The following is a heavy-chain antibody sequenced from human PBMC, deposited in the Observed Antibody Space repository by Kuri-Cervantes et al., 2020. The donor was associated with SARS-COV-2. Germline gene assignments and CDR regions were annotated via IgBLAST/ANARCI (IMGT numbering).Heavy chain of an antibody. CDR1: GGSFSNYV. CDR2: IIPICGTT. CDR3: AIRVEKGVGDYYYYCYMDV. Sequence: SVKVSCKASGGSFSNYVISWVRQAPGQGLEWMGRIIPICGTTNFAQRFQGRVTITADESTSTAYMELSSLRSEDTAVYYCAIRVEKGVGDYYYYCYMDVWGKGTTVTVSS. J-gene: IGHJ6*03. D-gene: IGHD3-10*01. V-gene: IGHV1-69*13.